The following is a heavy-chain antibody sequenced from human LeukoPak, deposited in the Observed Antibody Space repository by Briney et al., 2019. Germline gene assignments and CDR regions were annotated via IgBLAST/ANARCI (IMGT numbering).Heavy chain of an antibody. CDR2: IKQDGSEK. Sequence: PGGSLRLSCVASGFTYSSYWMSWVRQAPGKGLEWVANIKQDGSEKNYVDSVKGRFTISRDNSKNTLFLQMNSLRAEDTAVYYCAKNLYCGGGSCYPSALGMDVWGQGTTVTVSS. V-gene: IGHV3-7*03. CDR3: AKNLYCGGGSCYPSALGMDV. CDR1: GFTYSSYW. D-gene: IGHD2-15*01. J-gene: IGHJ6*02.